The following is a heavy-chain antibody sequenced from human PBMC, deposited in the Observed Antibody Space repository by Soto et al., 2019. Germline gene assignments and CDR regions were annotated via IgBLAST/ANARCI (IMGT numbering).Heavy chain of an antibody. CDR2: ITYSGSPI. Sequence: EVQLVESGGGLVQPGGSLRLSCAASGFPFSTYSMNWVRQAPGKGLEWISYITYSGSPIYYADSVKGRFTISRDNAKDSLYLQMNSLRDDDTAMYYCATGGTSSPLADRGQGTLVTVSS. CDR1: GFPFSTYS. J-gene: IGHJ4*02. CDR3: ATGGTSSPLAD. V-gene: IGHV3-48*02. D-gene: IGHD6-6*01.